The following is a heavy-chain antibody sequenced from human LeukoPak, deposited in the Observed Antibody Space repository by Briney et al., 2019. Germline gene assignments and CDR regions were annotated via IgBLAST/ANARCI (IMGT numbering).Heavy chain of an antibody. CDR2: IIPIFGTA. V-gene: IGHV1-69*01. J-gene: IGHJ2*01. Sequence: GSSVKVSCKASGGTFSSYAISWVRQAPGQGLEWMGGIIPIFGTANYAQKFQGRVTITADESTSTAYMELSSLRSEDTAVYYCARGTTVVTPRGRGWYFDLWGRGTLVTVSS. CDR3: ARGTTVVTPRGRGWYFDL. CDR1: GGTFSSYA. D-gene: IGHD4-23*01.